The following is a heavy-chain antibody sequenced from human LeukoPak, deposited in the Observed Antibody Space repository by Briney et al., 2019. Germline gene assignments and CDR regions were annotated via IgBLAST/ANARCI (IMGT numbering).Heavy chain of an antibody. V-gene: IGHV3-33*01. J-gene: IGHJ4*02. CDR1: GFTFSNYG. CDR3: VRDSAAAGTFIDY. D-gene: IGHD6-13*01. Sequence: GGSLRLSCAASGFTFSNYGMHWVRQAPGKGLEWVAVIWYDGSNKYYADSVKGRFTISRDNSKNTLYLQMNSLRAEDTAVYYCVRDSAAAGTFIDYWGQGNLVTVSS. CDR2: IWYDGSNK.